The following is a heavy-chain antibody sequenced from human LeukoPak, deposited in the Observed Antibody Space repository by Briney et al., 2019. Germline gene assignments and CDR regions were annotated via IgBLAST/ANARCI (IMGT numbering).Heavy chain of an antibody. CDR3: AVFVGGYCSGGSCFKFDY. Sequence: SVKVSCKASGGTFSSDAISWVRQAPGQGLEWMGGIIPIFGTANYAQKFQGRVTITADESTSTAYMELSSLRSEDTAVYYCAVFVGGYCSGGSCFKFDYWGQGTLVTVSS. V-gene: IGHV1-69*13. J-gene: IGHJ4*02. CDR2: IIPIFGTA. D-gene: IGHD2-15*01. CDR1: GGTFSSDA.